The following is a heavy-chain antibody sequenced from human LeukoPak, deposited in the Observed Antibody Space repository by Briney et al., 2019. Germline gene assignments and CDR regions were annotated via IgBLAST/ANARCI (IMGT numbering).Heavy chain of an antibody. Sequence: PSETLSLTCTVSGYSISSGYYWGWIRQPPGKGLEWIGSIYHSGSTYYNPSLKSRVTISVDTSKNQFSLKLSSVTAADTAVYYCARDGEDYYDSSGYYRDYWGQGTLVTVSS. D-gene: IGHD3-22*01. CDR3: ARDGEDYYDSSGYYRDY. CDR1: GYSISSGYY. V-gene: IGHV4-38-2*02. J-gene: IGHJ4*02. CDR2: IYHSGST.